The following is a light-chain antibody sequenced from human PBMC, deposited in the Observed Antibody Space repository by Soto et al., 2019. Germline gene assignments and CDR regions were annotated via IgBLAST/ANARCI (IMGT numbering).Light chain of an antibody. CDR1: RSVSNNF. CDR2: GAS. CDR3: HQYGGSPQT. V-gene: IGKV3-20*01. Sequence: EVVLTQSPGTLSLSPGERATLSCRASRSVSNNFLAWYQQKLGQAPRLLIFGASTRATATPDRFSGRGSGADFTLTIGRLEPEDSAVYYCHQYGGSPQTFGQGTKLEIK. J-gene: IGKJ2*01.